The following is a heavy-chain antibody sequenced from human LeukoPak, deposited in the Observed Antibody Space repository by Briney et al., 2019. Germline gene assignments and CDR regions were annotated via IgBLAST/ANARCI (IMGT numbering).Heavy chain of an antibody. Sequence: GASVKVSCKASGYTFTSYYMHWVRQAPGQGLEWMGIINPSGGSTSYAQKFQGRVTMTRDTSTSTVYMELSSLRSEDTAVYYCARDRLVVVPAAKDTNYYYYMDVWGKGTTVTVSS. J-gene: IGHJ6*03. CDR2: INPSGGST. CDR1: GYTFTSYY. CDR3: ARDRLVVVPAAKDTNYYYYMDV. D-gene: IGHD2-2*01. V-gene: IGHV1-46*01.